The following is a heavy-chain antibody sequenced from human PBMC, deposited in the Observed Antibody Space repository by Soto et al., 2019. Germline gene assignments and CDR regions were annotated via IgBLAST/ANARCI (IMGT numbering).Heavy chain of an antibody. Sequence: ASVKVSCKASGGTFSSYTINWVRQAPGQGLEWMGGIIPIFGTTNYAKKFQGRVTITADESTSTAYMELSSLRSEDAAVYYCARYASSGNNSVWYTFDPWGQGTLVTVSS. J-gene: IGHJ5*02. V-gene: IGHV1-69*13. CDR1: GGTFSSYT. D-gene: IGHD6-19*01. CDR3: ARYASSGNNSVWYTFDP. CDR2: IIPIFGTT.